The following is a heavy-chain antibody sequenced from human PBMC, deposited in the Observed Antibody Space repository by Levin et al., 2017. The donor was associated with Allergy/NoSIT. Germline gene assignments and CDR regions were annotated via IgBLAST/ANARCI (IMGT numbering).Heavy chain of an antibody. D-gene: IGHD3-16*01. CDR3: AKAGGSSSLALMDV. J-gene: IGHJ6*04. Sequence: GGSLRLSCTAPGLTFNNYAMNWVRQAPGKGLEWVSGISGSDDYTYYANSVKGRFSISRDNSKNTLYLQMNSLRAEDTALYYCAKAGGSSSLALMDVWGKGTTVTVSS. CDR2: ISGSDDYT. CDR1: GLTFNNYA. V-gene: IGHV3-23*01.